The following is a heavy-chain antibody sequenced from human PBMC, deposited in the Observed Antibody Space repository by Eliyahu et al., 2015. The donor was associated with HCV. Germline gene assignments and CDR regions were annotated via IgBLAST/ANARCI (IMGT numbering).Heavy chain of an antibody. Sequence: EVQLLESGGGFVQPGGSLRLSCAASGFTFSSWAISWVRQAPGKGLEWVSGITGSGXSTYYADSVKGRFTISRDNSKNTLYLQMNSLRAEDTAVYYCAKDRNFWSGSSGSDYWGQGTLVTVSS. CDR2: ITGSGXST. D-gene: IGHD3-3*01. V-gene: IGHV3-23*01. J-gene: IGHJ4*02. CDR1: GFTFSSWA. CDR3: AKDRNFWSGSSGSDY.